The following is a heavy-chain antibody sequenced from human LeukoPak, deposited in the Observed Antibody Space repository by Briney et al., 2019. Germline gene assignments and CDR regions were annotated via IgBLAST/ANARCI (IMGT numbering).Heavy chain of an antibody. Sequence: SETLSLTCAVYGGSFSGYYWSWIRQPPGKGLEWIGEINHSGSTNYNPSLKSRVTISVDTSRNQFSLKLSSVTAADTAVYYCARYSSSWWGAFDIWGQGTMVTVSS. D-gene: IGHD6-13*01. J-gene: IGHJ3*02. V-gene: IGHV4-34*01. CDR1: GGSFSGYY. CDR3: ARYSSSWWGAFDI. CDR2: INHSGST.